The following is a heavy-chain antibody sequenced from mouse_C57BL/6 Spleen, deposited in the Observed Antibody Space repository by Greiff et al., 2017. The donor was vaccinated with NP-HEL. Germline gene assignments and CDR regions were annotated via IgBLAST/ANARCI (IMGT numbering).Heavy chain of an antibody. CDR2: INPNNGGT. CDR1: GYTFTDYN. J-gene: IGHJ4*01. D-gene: IGHD2-3*01. V-gene: IGHV1-18*01. Sequence: VQLKQSGPELVKPGASVKIPCKASGYTFTDYNMDWVKQSHGKSLEWIGDINPNNGGTIYNQKFKGKATLTVDKSSSTAYMELRSLTSEDTAVYYCARKDDGYLYAMDYWGQGTSVTVSS. CDR3: ARKDDGYLYAMDY.